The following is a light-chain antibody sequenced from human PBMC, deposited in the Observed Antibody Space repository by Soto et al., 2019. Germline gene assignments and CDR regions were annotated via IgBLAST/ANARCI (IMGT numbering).Light chain of an antibody. Sequence: QSVLTQPASVSGSPGQSITISCPGTSSDVGGYNYVSWYQQHAGKAPKLMIYDVSNRPSGVSNRFSGSKSGNTASLTISGLQAEDEADYYCSSYTSSSTLTYYVFGTGTKVTVL. CDR3: SSYTSSSTLTYYV. CDR2: DVS. V-gene: IGLV2-14*01. CDR1: SSDVGGYNY. J-gene: IGLJ1*01.